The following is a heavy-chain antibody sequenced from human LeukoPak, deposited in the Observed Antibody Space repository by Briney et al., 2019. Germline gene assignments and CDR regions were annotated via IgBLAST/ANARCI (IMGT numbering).Heavy chain of an antibody. J-gene: IGHJ6*03. D-gene: IGHD2-8*02. CDR3: ARGDIVLVPDRKSYYMDV. Sequence: KPGGSVRLSCVASGFTFSDFYMNWIRQAPGKGLEWVAHMSTSGTTIFYADSVQGRFTISRDRAKNSLDLQMNSLSGDDTGVYYCARGDIVLVPDRKSYYMDVWGKGTTVTVSS. V-gene: IGHV3-11*04. CDR1: GFTFSDFY. CDR2: MSTSGTTI.